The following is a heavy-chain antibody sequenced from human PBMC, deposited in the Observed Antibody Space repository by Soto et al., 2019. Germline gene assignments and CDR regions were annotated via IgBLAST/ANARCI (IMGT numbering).Heavy chain of an antibody. D-gene: IGHD1-7*01. CDR2: IYYSGST. Sequence: SETLSLTCTVSGGSISSSSYYWGWIRQPPGKGLEWIGSIYYSGSTCYNPSLKSRVTISVDTSKNQFSLKLSSVTAADTAVYYCARHDGLELLYFDYWGQGTLVTVSS. CDR1: GGSISSSSYY. CDR3: ARHDGLELLYFDY. J-gene: IGHJ4*02. V-gene: IGHV4-39*01.